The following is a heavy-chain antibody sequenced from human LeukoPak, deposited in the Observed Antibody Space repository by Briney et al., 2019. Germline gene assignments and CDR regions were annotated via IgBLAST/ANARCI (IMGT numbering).Heavy chain of an antibody. D-gene: IGHD3-16*01. Sequence: GGSLRLSCTASGSTFSTSSMTWVRQAPGKGLEWVSVIYDDGSAYYADSVKGRFTISRDNSQDTVSLQMISLRAEDTAVYYCVRISSVTQTSYGHFDYWGQGTLVTVSS. J-gene: IGHJ4*02. CDR2: IYDDGSA. CDR1: GSTFSTSS. CDR3: VRISSVTQTSYGHFDY. V-gene: IGHV3-53*01.